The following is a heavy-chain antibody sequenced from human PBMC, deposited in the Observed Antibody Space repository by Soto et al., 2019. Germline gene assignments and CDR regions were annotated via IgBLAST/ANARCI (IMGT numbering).Heavy chain of an antibody. J-gene: IGHJ6*02. CDR1: GGSFSDYSWN. V-gene: IGHV4-34*01. CDR2: INHSGST. CDR3: ARCALNSDVWSAPINAGMVV. D-gene: IGHD3-3*01. Sequence: SETLSLTCAVYGGSFSDYSWNWNWIRQPPGKGLEWIGEINHSGSTSHNPSLKSRVTLSLDTSKNQFSLILTSVTSAVTALYYCARCALNSDVWSAPINAGMVVLGPGTTVTVSS.